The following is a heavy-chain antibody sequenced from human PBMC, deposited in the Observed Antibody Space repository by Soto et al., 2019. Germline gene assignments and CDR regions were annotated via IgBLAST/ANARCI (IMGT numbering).Heavy chain of an antibody. CDR3: ARAAEYSSSSSYFDY. J-gene: IGHJ4*02. V-gene: IGHV1-69*06. CDR2: IIPIFGTA. D-gene: IGHD6-6*01. Sequence: SVRVSCKASGGTFSSYAISWVRQAPGQGLEWMGGIIPIFGTANYAQKFQGRVTITADKSTSTAYMELSSLRSEDTAVYYCARAAEYSSSSSYFDYWGQGTLVTVSS. CDR1: GGTFSSYA.